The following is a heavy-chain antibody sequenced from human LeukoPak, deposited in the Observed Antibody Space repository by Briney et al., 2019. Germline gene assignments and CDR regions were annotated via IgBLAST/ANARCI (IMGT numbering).Heavy chain of an antibody. CDR2: IYYSGSS. D-gene: IGHD2-2*02. Sequence: SETLSLTCTVSGGSISSSSYYWGWIRQPPGKGLEWIGSIYYSGSSYYNPSLKSRVTVSVDTSKNQFSLKLSSLTAADTAVYYCARPYCHSTNCYKFDAFDIWGQGTMVTVSS. CDR3: ARPYCHSTNCYKFDAFDI. V-gene: IGHV4-39*01. J-gene: IGHJ3*02. CDR1: GGSISSSSYY.